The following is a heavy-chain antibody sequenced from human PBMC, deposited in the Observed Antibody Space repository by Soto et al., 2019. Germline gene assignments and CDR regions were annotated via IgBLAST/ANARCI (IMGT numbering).Heavy chain of an antibody. J-gene: IGHJ4*02. CDR2: IRSKSNSYAT. CDR1: GFTFSGSA. Sequence: EVQLVESGGGLVQPGGSLKLSCAVSGFTFSGSAMHWVRQASGKGLEWVGRIRSKSNSYATAYAASVKGRFTISREDSKNTAYLQMNSLNTEDTAVYYCTRGYGDYVRDYWGQGTLVTVSS. V-gene: IGHV3-73*01. D-gene: IGHD4-17*01. CDR3: TRGYGDYVRDY.